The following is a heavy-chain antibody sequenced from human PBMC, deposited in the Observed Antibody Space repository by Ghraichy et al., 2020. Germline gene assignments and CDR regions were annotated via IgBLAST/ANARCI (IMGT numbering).Heavy chain of an antibody. CDR2: VFYTGNP. J-gene: IGHJ4*02. CDR3: VRGKDHLLCPFDT. CDR1: GDSIGTHY. D-gene: IGHD2-2*01. V-gene: IGHV4-59*11. Sequence: GSLRLSCTVSGDSIGTHYWSWIRQPPGKRPEWLGYVFYTGNPNYSPSLKSRLTVSLDTSKNQFSLNLTSVTAADTAVYYCVRGKDHLLCPFDTWGQGILVTVSS.